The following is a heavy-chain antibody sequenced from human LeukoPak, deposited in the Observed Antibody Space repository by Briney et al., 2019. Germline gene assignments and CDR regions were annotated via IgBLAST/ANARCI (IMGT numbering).Heavy chain of an antibody. D-gene: IGHD6-19*01. Sequence: GASVKVSCKASGYTFTSYDINWVRQATGQGLGWMGWMNPNSGNTGYAQKFQGRVTMTRNTSISTAYMELSSLRSGDTAVYYCARGSGVYSSGWYDWFDPWGQGTLVTVSS. J-gene: IGHJ5*02. CDR2: MNPNSGNT. CDR3: ARGSGVYSSGWYDWFDP. V-gene: IGHV1-8*01. CDR1: GYTFTSYD.